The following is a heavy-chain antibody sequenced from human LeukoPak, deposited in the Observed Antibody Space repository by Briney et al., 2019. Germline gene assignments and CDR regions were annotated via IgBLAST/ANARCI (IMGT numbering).Heavy chain of an antibody. CDR2: IRSSDSTT. CDR1: GFSFSRYG. Sequence: PGGSLRLSCAASGFSFSRYGMKWVRQAPGKGLEWLSYIRSSDSTTYYADSVKGRFTISRDNAKNSLYLQMDSLRVEDTAVYYCARDSSGYQWGQGTLVTVSS. J-gene: IGHJ4*02. V-gene: IGHV3-48*04. CDR3: ARDSSGYQ. D-gene: IGHD3-22*01.